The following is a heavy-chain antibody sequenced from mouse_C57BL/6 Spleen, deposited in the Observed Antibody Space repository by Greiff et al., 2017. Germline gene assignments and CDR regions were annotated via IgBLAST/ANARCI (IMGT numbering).Heavy chain of an antibody. D-gene: IGHD1-1*01. CDR3: AREGITTVVAGGYYFDY. J-gene: IGHJ2*01. Sequence: VQLKESGPGLVKPSQSLSLTCSVTGYSITSGYYWNWIRQFPGNKLEWMGYISYDGSNNYNPSLKNRISITRDTSKNQFFLKLNSVTTEDTATYYCAREGITTVVAGGYYFDYWGQGTTLTVSS. V-gene: IGHV3-6*01. CDR2: ISYDGSN. CDR1: GYSITSGYY.